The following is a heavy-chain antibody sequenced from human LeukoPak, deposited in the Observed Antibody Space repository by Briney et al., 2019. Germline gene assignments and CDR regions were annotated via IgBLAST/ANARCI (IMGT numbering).Heavy chain of an antibody. CDR2: ISGSGGST. J-gene: IGHJ3*02. D-gene: IGHD1-26*01. CDR1: GFTFSSYA. V-gene: IGHV3-23*01. Sequence: GGSLRLSCAASGFTFSSYAMTWVRQAPGKGLEWVSGISGSGGSTYYADSVKGRFTISRDNAKNSLYLQMNSLRAEDTAVYYCARAGGSHDAFDIWGQGTMVTVSS. CDR3: ARAGGSHDAFDI.